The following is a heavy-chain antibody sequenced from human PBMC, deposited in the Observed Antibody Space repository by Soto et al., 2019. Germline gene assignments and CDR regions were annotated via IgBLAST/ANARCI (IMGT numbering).Heavy chain of an antibody. D-gene: IGHD1-26*01. CDR1: GFIFSRYS. V-gene: IGHV3-21*01. J-gene: IGHJ4*02. CDR3: ARGSAFIGLDY. CDR2: IGTSGSYI. Sequence: GGSLRLSCAVSGFIFSRYSMNWVRQAPGKGLEWVSSIGTSGSYIYDTDSVKGRFTISRDNTKDSLYMQMNSLRAEDTAIYYCARGSAFIGLDYWGQGT.